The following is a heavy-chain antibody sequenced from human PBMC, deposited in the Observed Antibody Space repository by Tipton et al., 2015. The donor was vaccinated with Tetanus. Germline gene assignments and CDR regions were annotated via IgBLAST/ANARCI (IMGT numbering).Heavy chain of an antibody. CDR2: IFNYGGT. V-gene: IGHV3-53*01. J-gene: IGHJ3*02. D-gene: IGHD2-15*01. CDR3: GGFSFSDDLDI. Sequence: SLRLSCAASGFTVSNSYMTWVRQAPGKGLEWVSSIFNYGGTYSADSVKGRFTISRDNSKNTLYLQVNSLRAEDTAVYYCGGFSFSDDLDIWGRGTMVTVSS. CDR1: GFTVSNSY.